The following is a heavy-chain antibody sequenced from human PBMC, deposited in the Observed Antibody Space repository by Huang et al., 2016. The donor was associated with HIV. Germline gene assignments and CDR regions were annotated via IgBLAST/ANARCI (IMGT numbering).Heavy chain of an antibody. CDR1: GFTFSHDW. V-gene: IGHV3-7*01. CDR3: ASQPGP. J-gene: IGHJ5*02. CDR2: KKQDGSET. Sequence: EVQLVESGGGLVQPGGSLRLSCAASGFTFSHDWMSWVRQAPGKGLEWVANKKQDGSETYYVDSVKGRFTISRDNAKNSLYLQMNSLRAEDTAVYYCASQPGPWGQGTLVTVSS.